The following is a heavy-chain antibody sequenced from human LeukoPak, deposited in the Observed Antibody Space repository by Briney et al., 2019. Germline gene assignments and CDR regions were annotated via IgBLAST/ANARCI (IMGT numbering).Heavy chain of an antibody. CDR2: IYYIGST. Sequence: PSETLSLSCTVSGDSMNSYYWSWIRQPPGKGVEWIGHIYYIGSTNYNPSLKSRITISVDTSKNQFSLKLSSVTAADTAVYYCARKLSGADKGFDYWGQGSLVTVSS. CDR3: ARKLSGADKGFDY. J-gene: IGHJ4*02. D-gene: IGHD3-16*02. V-gene: IGHV4-59*01. CDR1: GDSMNSYY.